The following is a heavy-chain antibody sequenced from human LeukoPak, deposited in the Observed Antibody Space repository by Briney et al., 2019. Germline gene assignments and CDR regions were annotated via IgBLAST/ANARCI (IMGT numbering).Heavy chain of an antibody. V-gene: IGHV1-2*02. CDR3: ARAPYSSSSIQWGLYDYYYYYMDV. CDR2: INPNSGGT. J-gene: IGHJ6*03. CDR1: GYTFTGYY. D-gene: IGHD6-6*01. Sequence: ASVKVSCKASGYTFTGYYMHWVRQAPRQGLEWMGWINPNSGGTNYAQKSQGRVTMTRDTSISTAYMELSRLRSDDTAVYYCARAPYSSSSIQWGLYDYYYYYMDVWGKGTTVTVSS.